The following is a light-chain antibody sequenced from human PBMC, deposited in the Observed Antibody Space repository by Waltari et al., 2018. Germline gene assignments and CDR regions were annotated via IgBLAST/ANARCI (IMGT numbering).Light chain of an antibody. CDR3: ISYTSSSTP. J-gene: IGLJ2*01. CDR2: EVS. CDR1: SSDVGGYNY. Sequence: QSALTQHASVSGSPGQSLTIPCTGTSSDVGGYNYVAWYQQHPGKAPKLMIYEVSNRPSWVSNRFSGSKSGNTAALTISGLQTEDEADYYCISYTSSSTPFGGGTKLTVL. V-gene: IGLV2-14*01.